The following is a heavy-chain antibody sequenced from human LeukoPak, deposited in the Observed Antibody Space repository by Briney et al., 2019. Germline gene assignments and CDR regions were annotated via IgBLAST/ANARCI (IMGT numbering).Heavy chain of an antibody. V-gene: IGHV3-21*01. Sequence: GGSLRLSCAASGFTFSDYSMNWVRQTPRKGLEWVSCISGSGSYIYYADSVKGRFTISRDSAKNTLYLQMNSLRAEDTAVYYCARGPGSSGWQILFDYWGQGTLVTVSS. CDR1: GFTFSDYS. J-gene: IGHJ4*02. CDR2: ISGSGSYI. D-gene: IGHD6-19*01. CDR3: ARGPGSSGWQILFDY.